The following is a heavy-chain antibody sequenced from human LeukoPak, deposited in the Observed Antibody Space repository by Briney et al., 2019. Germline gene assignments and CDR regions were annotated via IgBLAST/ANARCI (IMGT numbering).Heavy chain of an antibody. CDR2: IIPIFGTA. D-gene: IGHD6-19*01. CDR3: ATVAVAGMFSSYFDY. J-gene: IGHJ4*02. Sequence: SVKVSCKASGGTFSSYAISWVRQAPGQGLEWMGRIIPIFGTANYAQKFQGRVTITTDESTSTAYMELSSLRSEDTAVYYCATVAVAGMFSSYFDYWGQGTLVTVSS. V-gene: IGHV1-69*05. CDR1: GGTFSSYA.